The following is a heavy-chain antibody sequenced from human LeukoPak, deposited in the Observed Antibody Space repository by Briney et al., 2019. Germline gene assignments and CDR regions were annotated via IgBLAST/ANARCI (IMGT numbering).Heavy chain of an antibody. CDR2: MNPNSGNT. J-gene: IGHJ6*02. Sequence: ASVKVSCKASGYTFTSYDINWVRQATGQGLEWMGWMNPNSGNTGYAQKFQGRVTMTRNTSISTAYMELSSLRSEDTAVYYCASATTYYDFWSGYYSYYYYGMDVWGQGTTATVSS. CDR3: ASATTYYDFWSGYYSYYYYGMDV. D-gene: IGHD3-3*01. CDR1: GYTFTSYD. V-gene: IGHV1-8*01.